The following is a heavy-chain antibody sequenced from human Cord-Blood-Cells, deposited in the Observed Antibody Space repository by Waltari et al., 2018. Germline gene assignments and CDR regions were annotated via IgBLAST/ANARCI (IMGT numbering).Heavy chain of an antibody. Sequence: QVQLQQWGAGLLKPSETLSLTCAVYGGSFSGYYCRWIRQPPGKGLEWIAEINHSRSTNYHPSLKSRVTISVDTSKNQFSLKLSSVTAADTAVYYCAGGRFDGYSYYFDYWGQGTLVTVSS. D-gene: IGHD5-18*01. CDR3: AGGRFDGYSYYFDY. CDR1: GGSFSGYY. J-gene: IGHJ4*02. CDR2: INHSRST. V-gene: IGHV4-34*01.